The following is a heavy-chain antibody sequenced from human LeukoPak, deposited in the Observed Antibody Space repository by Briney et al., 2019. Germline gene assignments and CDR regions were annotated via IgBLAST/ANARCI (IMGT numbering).Heavy chain of an antibody. Sequence: ASVRVSCKASGYTFTGFHMFWVRQAPGQGLEWMGWISPNSGGTNYAQKFQGRVTMTRDTSINTAYMELSRLRSDDTAVYYCARPAGYDRFDAFDVWGQGTMVTVSS. CDR3: ARPAGYDRFDAFDV. CDR2: ISPNSGGT. J-gene: IGHJ3*01. D-gene: IGHD3-22*01. CDR1: GYTFTGFH. V-gene: IGHV1-2*02.